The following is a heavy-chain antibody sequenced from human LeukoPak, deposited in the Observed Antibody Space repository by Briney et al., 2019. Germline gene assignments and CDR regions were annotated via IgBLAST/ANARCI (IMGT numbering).Heavy chain of an antibody. J-gene: IGHJ4*02. CDR3: ARELGYCSGGSCLYFDY. Sequence: ASVKVSCKAPGYTFTGYYMHWVRQAPGQGLEWMGWINPNSGGTNYAQKFQGRVTMTRDTSISTAYMELSRLRSDDTAVYYCARELGYCSGGSCLYFDYWGQGTLVTVSS. CDR1: GYTFTGYY. V-gene: IGHV1-2*02. CDR2: INPNSGGT. D-gene: IGHD2-15*01.